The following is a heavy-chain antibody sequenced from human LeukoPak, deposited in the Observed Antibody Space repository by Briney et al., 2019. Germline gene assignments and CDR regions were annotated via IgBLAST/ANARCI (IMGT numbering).Heavy chain of an antibody. D-gene: IGHD3-3*01. CDR1: GYTFTSYG. CDR2: ISAYNGNT. J-gene: IGHJ1*01. CDR3: ARASVPITIFGVVDKYFQH. V-gene: IGHV1-18*01. Sequence: GASVKVSCKASGYTFTSYGISWVRQAPGQGLEWMGWISAYNGNTNYAQKLQGRVTMTTDTSTSTAYMELRSLRSDDTAVYYCARASVPITIFGVVDKYFQHWGQGTLVTVSS.